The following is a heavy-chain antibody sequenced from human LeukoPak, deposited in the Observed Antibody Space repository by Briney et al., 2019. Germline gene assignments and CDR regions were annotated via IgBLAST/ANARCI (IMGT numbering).Heavy chain of an antibody. Sequence: GGSLRLSCAASGFPFSSHWLHWVRQAPGQGLEWVSRIQPGGSTRNYADSVKGRFTVSRDDAKNTPFLQMNSLRAEDTAVYFCTRDFSYGYFDYWGQGALVIVSS. CDR1: GFPFSSHW. V-gene: IGHV3-74*01. CDR2: IQPGGSTR. D-gene: IGHD5-18*01. J-gene: IGHJ4*02. CDR3: TRDFSYGYFDY.